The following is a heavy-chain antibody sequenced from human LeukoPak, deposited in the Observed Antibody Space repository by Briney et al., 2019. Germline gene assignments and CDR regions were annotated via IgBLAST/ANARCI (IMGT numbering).Heavy chain of an antibody. CDR1: GGSFSGYY. CDR3: ARATDYPWYFDY. J-gene: IGHJ4*02. D-gene: IGHD4-11*01. Sequence: SETLSLTCAVYGGSFSGYYWSWIRQPPGKGLEWIGEINHSGSTNYNPSLKSRVTISVDTSKNQFSLKLNSVTAADTAVYYCARATDYPWYFDYWGQGTLVTVSS. V-gene: IGHV4-34*01. CDR2: INHSGST.